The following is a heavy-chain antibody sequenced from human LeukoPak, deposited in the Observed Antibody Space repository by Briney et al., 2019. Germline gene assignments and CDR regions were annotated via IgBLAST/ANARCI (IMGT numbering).Heavy chain of an antibody. V-gene: IGHV4-59*12. Sequence: SETLSLTCTVSGGTISSYYWNWIRQPPGKGLEWIGYIHYSGSTKYNPSLKSRVTMSVDRSENQFSLKLSSVTAADTAVYYCARGLIVPSTIFDYWGQGALVTVSS. J-gene: IGHJ4*02. CDR2: IHYSGST. CDR1: GGTISSYY. D-gene: IGHD2-2*02. CDR3: ARGLIVPSTIFDY.